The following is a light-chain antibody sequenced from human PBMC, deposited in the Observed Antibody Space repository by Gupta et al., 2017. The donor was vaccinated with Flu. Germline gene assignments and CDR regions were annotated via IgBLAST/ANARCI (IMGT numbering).Light chain of an antibody. V-gene: IGLV1-47*01. Sequence: SSSNIGSNYVCWHQHLPGTAPKVLIYKNNQRPSGVPDRFSGSRSGASASLAISGLRSEDEADYYCAAWDDSLSGYVFGTGTKVTVL. CDR3: AAWDDSLSGYV. CDR1: SSNIGSNY. CDR2: KNN. J-gene: IGLJ1*01.